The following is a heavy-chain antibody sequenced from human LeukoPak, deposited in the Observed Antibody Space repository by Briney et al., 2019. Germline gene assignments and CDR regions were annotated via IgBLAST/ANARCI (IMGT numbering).Heavy chain of an antibody. D-gene: IGHD5-12*01. Sequence: SETLSLTCTVSGGSVSSGSYYWSWIRQPPGKGLEWIGYIYYSGSTSYNPSLKSRVTISVDTSKNQFSLKLSSVTAADTAVYYCARAGGIMDIVATIDYWGQGTLVTVSS. CDR1: GGSVSSGSYY. J-gene: IGHJ4*02. V-gene: IGHV4-61*01. CDR3: ARAGGIMDIVATIDY. CDR2: IYYSGST.